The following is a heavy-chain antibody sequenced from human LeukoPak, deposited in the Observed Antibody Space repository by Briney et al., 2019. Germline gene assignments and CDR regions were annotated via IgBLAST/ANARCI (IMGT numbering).Heavy chain of an antibody. D-gene: IGHD5-24*01. CDR2: IYTSGST. V-gene: IGHV4-4*07. CDR3: VTDLGDGYNRDWFDP. CDR1: GASISRYY. J-gene: IGHJ5*02. Sequence: SETLSLTCTVSGASISRYYWNWIRQPAGKGLEWIGRIYTSGSTKYNPSLKSRVTVSVDKSKNQFSLTLTSVTAADTAVYYCVTDLGDGYNRDWFDPWGQGTLVTVSS.